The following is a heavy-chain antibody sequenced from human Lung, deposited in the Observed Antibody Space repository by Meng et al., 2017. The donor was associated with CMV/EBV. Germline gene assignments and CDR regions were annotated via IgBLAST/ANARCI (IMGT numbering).Heavy chain of an antibody. CDR2: ISWNSGSI. Sequence: GGSLRLXCAASGFTFDDYAMHWVRQAPGKGLEWVSGISWNSGSIGYADSVKGRFTISRDNAKNSLYLQMNSLRAEDTALYYCAKASVYSSGWSKFDYWGQGXLVTVSS. D-gene: IGHD6-19*01. CDR1: GFTFDDYA. J-gene: IGHJ4*02. V-gene: IGHV3-9*01. CDR3: AKASVYSSGWSKFDY.